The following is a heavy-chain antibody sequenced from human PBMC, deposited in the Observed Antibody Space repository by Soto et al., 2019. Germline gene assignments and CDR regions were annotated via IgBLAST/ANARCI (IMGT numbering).Heavy chain of an antibody. CDR2: IIPMFGTA. D-gene: IGHD5-12*01. CDR3: ARGGWLRTWDLDY. CDR1: GGTFNSYA. V-gene: IGHV1-69*12. Sequence: QVQLVQSGAEVKKPGSSVKVSCKASGGTFNSYAISWVRQAPGQGLEWMRGIIPMFGTANYAQNFQGRVTITADESTSTAYMELSSLRSEDTAVYYCARGGWLRTWDLDYWGQGTLVTVSS. J-gene: IGHJ4*02.